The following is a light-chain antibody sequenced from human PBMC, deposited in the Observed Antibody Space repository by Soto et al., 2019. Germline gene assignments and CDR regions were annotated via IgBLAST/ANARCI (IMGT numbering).Light chain of an antibody. J-gene: IGKJ3*01. CDR1: QNIDNY. Sequence: DIQMAQSPSSLSASVGDRVTITCRASQNIDNYLNWYQQKPGKAPKLLISAASSLQSGVPSRFSGSGSGTDFTLTISSLQPEDFATYHCQQSYNYRVFTFGPGTKVDLK. CDR2: AAS. CDR3: QQSYNYRVFT. V-gene: IGKV1-39*01.